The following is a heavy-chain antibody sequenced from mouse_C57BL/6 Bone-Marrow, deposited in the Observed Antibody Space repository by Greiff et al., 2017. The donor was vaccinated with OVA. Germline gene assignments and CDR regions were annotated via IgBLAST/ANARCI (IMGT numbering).Heavy chain of an antibody. D-gene: IGHD1-1*01. CDR1: GFSLSTFGMG. V-gene: IGHV8-8*01. CDR2: IWWDDDK. J-gene: IGHJ1*03. Sequence: QVQLKESGPGILQPSQTLSLTCSFSGFSLSTFGMGVGWIRQPSGKGLEWLAHIWWDDDKYYNPALKSRLTISKDTSKNQVFLKIANVDTADTATYYCARIVYYGSSSYWYFDVWGTGTTVTVSS. CDR3: ARIVYYGSSSYWYFDV.